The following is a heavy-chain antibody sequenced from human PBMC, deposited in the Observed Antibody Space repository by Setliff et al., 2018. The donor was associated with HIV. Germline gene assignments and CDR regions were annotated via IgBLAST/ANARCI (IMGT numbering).Heavy chain of an antibody. CDR1: GYTFTSYG. CDR3: ARGRGSSLIFYYYYMDV. J-gene: IGHJ6*03. D-gene: IGHD6-6*01. CDR2: ISAYNGNT. Sequence: ASVKVSCKASGYTFTSYGISWVRQAPGQGLEWMGWISAYNGNTKYARKLQGRVTMTTDSSTNTAYMELRSLRSDDTAVYYCARGRGSSLIFYYYYMDVWGKGTTVTVSS. V-gene: IGHV1-18*01.